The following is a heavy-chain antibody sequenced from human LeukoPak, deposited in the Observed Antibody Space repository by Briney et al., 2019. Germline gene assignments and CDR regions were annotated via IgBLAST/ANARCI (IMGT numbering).Heavy chain of an antibody. V-gene: IGHV1-3*01. Sequence: GASVKVSFKASGYTFTSYAMHWVRQAPGQRLEWMGWINAGNGNTKYSQKFQGRVTITRDTSASTAYMELSSLRSEDTAVYYCARARYCSGGSCYGPDYWGQGTLVTVSS. CDR2: INAGNGNT. CDR1: GYTFTSYA. D-gene: IGHD2-15*01. CDR3: ARARYCSGGSCYGPDY. J-gene: IGHJ4*02.